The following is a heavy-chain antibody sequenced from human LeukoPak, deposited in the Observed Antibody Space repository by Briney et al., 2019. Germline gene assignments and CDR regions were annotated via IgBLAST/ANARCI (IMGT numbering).Heavy chain of an antibody. CDR3: ARHGSITMVRGRLRYFYMDV. V-gene: IGHV3-48*03. CDR2: ISSSGSTI. D-gene: IGHD3-10*01. J-gene: IGHJ6*03. CDR1: GFTFISYE. Sequence: PGGSLRLSCAASGFTFISYEMNWVRQAPGKGLEWVSYISSSGSTIYYADSVKGRFTISRDNARNSLYLQMNSLRAEDTAVYYCARHGSITMVRGRLRYFYMDVWGKGTTVTISS.